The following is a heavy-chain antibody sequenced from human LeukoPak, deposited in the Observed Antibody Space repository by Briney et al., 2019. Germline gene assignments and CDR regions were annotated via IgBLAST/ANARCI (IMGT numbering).Heavy chain of an antibody. Sequence: ASVKVSCKASGFTFSSYYMHWVRQAPGQGLEWMGIINPSSDSTSYTQKFHGRVTMTRDTSMSTGYMELSSLTSDDTGVYYCARAPGMTHFAWDKWGQGTLVSVSS. CDR3: ARAPGMTHFAWDK. CDR2: INPSSDST. V-gene: IGHV1-46*01. CDR1: GFTFSSYY. J-gene: IGHJ4*02. D-gene: IGHD3-16*01.